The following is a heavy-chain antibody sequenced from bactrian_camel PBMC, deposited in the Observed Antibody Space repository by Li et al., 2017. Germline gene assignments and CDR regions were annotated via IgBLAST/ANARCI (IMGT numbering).Heavy chain of an antibody. J-gene: IGHJ4*01. V-gene: IGHV3S26*01. Sequence: VQLVESGGGSVQAGGSLRLSCAYSKYTYSSYCMGWVRQAPGKEREGVAAIDSVGSTSYADSVKGRFTISKDNAKNTLYLQMNSLKPEDTAVYYCAADSPTARADVRTLYAMYLGQGTQVTVS. D-gene: IGHD3*01. CDR3: AADSPTARADVRTLYAMY. CDR1: KYTYSSYC. CDR2: IDSVGST.